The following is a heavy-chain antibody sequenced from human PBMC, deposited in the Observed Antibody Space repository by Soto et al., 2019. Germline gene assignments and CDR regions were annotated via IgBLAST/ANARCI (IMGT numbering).Heavy chain of an antibody. J-gene: IGHJ1*01. V-gene: IGHV5-51*01. D-gene: IGHD6-13*01. CDR1: GYSFTSYW. Sequence: GEPLKISCKGSGYSFTSYWIGWVRQMPGKGLEWMGVIYPGDSDTRYSPAFQGQVTISADKSISTSYLQWSSLKASDTATYYCASSAAAGLKYSQHWGQGTLVNVSS. CDR3: ASSAAAGLKYSQH. CDR2: IYPGDSDT.